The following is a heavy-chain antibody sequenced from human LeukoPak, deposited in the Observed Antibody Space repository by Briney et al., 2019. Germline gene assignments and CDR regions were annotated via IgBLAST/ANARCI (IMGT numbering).Heavy chain of an antibody. D-gene: IGHD3-22*01. CDR3: AKRGVVIRVILVGFHKEANYFDS. V-gene: IGHV3-23*01. CDR2: ISGSGGST. CDR1: GITLSNYG. J-gene: IGHJ4*02. Sequence: PGGSLRLSCAVSGITLSNYGMSWVRQAPGKGLEWVAGISGSGGSTNYADSVKGRFTISRDNLKNTLYLQMNSLRAEATALYFCAKRGVVIRVILVGFHKEANYFDSWGQGALVTVSS.